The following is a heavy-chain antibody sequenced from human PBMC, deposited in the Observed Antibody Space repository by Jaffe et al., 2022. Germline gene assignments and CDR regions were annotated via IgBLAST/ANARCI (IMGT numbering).Heavy chain of an antibody. CDR3: ARDHGYSGYDPEVY. V-gene: IGHV3-48*03. CDR1: GFTFSSYE. CDR2: ISSSGSTI. J-gene: IGHJ4*02. D-gene: IGHD5-12*01. Sequence: EVQLVESGGGLVQPGGSLRLSCAASGFTFSSYEMNWVRQAPGKGLEWVSYISSSGSTIYYADSVKGRFTISRDNAKNSLYLQMNSLRAEDTAVYYCARDHGYSGYDPEVYWGQGTLVTVSS.